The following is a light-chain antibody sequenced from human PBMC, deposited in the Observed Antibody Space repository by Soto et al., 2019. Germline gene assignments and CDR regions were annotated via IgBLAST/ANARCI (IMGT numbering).Light chain of an antibody. V-gene: IGKV3-11*01. Sequence: TQSPGTLSFSPGDRVTISCMASQSVEINLDWYQKRDGQAPRLLVYGASTKATDMPGRFSGRGSGTDLTLTISSIENEDFEVYYCQQRSNWTSITFGQGT. CDR1: QSVEIN. CDR2: GAS. CDR3: QQRSNWTSIT. J-gene: IGKJ5*01.